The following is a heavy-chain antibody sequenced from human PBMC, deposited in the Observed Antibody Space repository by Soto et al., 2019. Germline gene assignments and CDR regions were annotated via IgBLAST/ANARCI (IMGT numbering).Heavy chain of an antibody. CDR3: ARGDQWLDSYYFDY. D-gene: IGHD6-19*01. CDR2: ISAYNGNT. J-gene: IGHJ4*02. V-gene: IGHV1-18*01. CDR1: GYTFTSYG. Sequence: QVQLVQSGAEVKKPGASVKVSCKASGYTFTSYGISWVLQAPGQGLEWMGWISAYNGNTNYAQKLQGRVTMTTATSTSTAYMELRSLRSDDKDGYNCARGDQWLDSYYFDYWGQGPLVTVSS.